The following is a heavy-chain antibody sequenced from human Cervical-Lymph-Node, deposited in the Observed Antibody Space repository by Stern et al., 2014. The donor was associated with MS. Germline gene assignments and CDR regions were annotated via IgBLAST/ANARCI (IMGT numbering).Heavy chain of an antibody. CDR2: IDPGDSET. Sequence: VQLVQSGAELKKPGESLRISCKGSGYSLTNTWIGWGRQMPGKGLQRMGIIDPGDSETRYSPSFQGQVTISADKSINTAYLQWSSLKASDTAMYYCARGRGIALRPDYWGQGTLVTVSS. J-gene: IGHJ4*02. V-gene: IGHV5-51*03. CDR3: ARGRGIALRPDY. D-gene: IGHD6-13*01. CDR1: GYSLTNTW.